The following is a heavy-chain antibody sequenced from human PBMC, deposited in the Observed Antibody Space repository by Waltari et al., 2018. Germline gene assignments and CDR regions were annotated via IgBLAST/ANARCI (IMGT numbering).Heavy chain of an antibody. Sequence: QVQLVQSGAEVKKPGSSVKVSCQASGGTFSSYTISWVRQAPGQGLEWMGRSIPILGIANYAQKCQGRVTITADKSTSTAYMELSSLRSEDTAVYYCARGGGRAFDIWGQGTMVTVSS. CDR2: SIPILGIA. CDR1: GGTFSSYT. V-gene: IGHV1-69*02. D-gene: IGHD1-1*01. J-gene: IGHJ3*02. CDR3: ARGGGRAFDI.